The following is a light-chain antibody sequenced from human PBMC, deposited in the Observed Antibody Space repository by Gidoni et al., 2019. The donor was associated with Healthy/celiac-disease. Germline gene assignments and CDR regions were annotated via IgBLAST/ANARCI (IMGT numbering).Light chain of an antibody. V-gene: IGKV3-15*01. J-gene: IGKJ4*01. CDR3: QQYNNWP. CDR2: GAS. Sequence: EILMTQSPATLSVSPGERATLSCRASQSVSSNLAWYQQKPGQAPRLLIYGASTRATGIPARFSGSGSGKEFTLTISSLQSEDFAVYYCQQYNNWPFGGGTKVEIK. CDR1: QSVSSN.